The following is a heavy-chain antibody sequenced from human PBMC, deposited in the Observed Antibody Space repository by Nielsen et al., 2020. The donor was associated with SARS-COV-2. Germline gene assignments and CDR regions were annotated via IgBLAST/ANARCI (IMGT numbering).Heavy chain of an antibody. CDR3: AKGGVSGWYSLPFDY. J-gene: IGHJ4*02. Sequence: GESLKISCAASGFTFSSYGMHWVRQAPGKGLEWVAVIWYDGSNKYYADSVKGRFTISRDNSKNTLYLQMNSLRAEDTAVYYCAKGGVSGWYSLPFDYWGQGTLVTVSS. V-gene: IGHV3-33*06. CDR1: GFTFSSYG. CDR2: IWYDGSNK. D-gene: IGHD6-19*01.